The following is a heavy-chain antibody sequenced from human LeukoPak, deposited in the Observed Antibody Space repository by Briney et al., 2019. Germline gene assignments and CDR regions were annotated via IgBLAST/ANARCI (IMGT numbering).Heavy chain of an antibody. CDR1: GFTFSSYE. D-gene: IGHD5-18*01. CDR3: ASGYSYGLDY. CDR2: ISSSGSTV. Sequence: GGSLRLSCAASGFTFSSYEMKWVRRAPGKALEWVSYISSSGSTVYYADSVKGRFTISRDNAKNSLYLQMNSLRAEDTAVYCCASGYSYGLDYWGQGTLVTVSS. V-gene: IGHV3-48*03. J-gene: IGHJ4*02.